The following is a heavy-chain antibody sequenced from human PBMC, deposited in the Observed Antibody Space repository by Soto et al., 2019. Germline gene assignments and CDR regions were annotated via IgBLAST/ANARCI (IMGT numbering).Heavy chain of an antibody. V-gene: IGHV5-51*01. J-gene: IGHJ6*01. CDR3: AAYSGSLYYGMEV. CDR1: GYSFTSYW. CDR2: IYPGDSDT. D-gene: IGHD1-26*01. Sequence: GESLKISCKASGYSFTSYWIGWLRQMPGKGLEWMGIIYPGDSDTRYSPSFQGQVTISADKSISTAYLQWSSLKASDTAMYYCAAYSGSLYYGMEVWGQGTTVNVSS.